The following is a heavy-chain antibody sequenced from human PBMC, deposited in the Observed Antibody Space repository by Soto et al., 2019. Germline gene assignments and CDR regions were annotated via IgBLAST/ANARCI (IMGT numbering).Heavy chain of an antibody. D-gene: IGHD2-21*01. CDR1: GASISSGCYY. V-gene: IGHV4-31*03. J-gene: IGHJ6*02. CDR2: IYYSGTT. CDR3: AASCVGCGGFNYYGMDV. Sequence: QVQLQESGPGLVKPSQTLSLTCSVSGASISSGCYYWNWIRQHPGKGLEWVGYIYYSGTTYYNPSLKSRVTISVDTSKNQFSLKLSSVTAADTAVYYCAASCVGCGGFNYYGMDVWGQGTTVTVSS.